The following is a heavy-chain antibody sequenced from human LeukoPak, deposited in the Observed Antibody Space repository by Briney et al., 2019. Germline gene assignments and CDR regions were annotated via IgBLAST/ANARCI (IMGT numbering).Heavy chain of an antibody. CDR2: ISSSSSTI. V-gene: IGHV3-48*01. CDR3: ARTVRPVGAFDI. CDR1: GFTFSSHS. J-gene: IGHJ3*02. Sequence: GGSLRLSCAASGFTFSSHSMNWVRQAPGKGLEWVSYISSSSSTIYYADSVKGRFTISRDNAKNSLYLQMNSLRAEDTAVYYCARTVRPVGAFDIWGQGTMVTVSS. D-gene: IGHD4-23*01.